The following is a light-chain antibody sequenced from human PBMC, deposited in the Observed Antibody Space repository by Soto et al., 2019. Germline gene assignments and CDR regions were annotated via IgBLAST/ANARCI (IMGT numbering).Light chain of an antibody. CDR2: DNN. J-gene: IGLJ2*01. V-gene: IGLV1-51*01. CDR3: GTWDYTLTAVV. Sequence: QSVLTQPPSVSATPGQHITISCSGSHSNIGNNFVSWYQHLPGTAPKLLIFDNNKRPSGIPDRFSGSKSGTSATLGITGLQTGDEGDYFCGTWDYTLTAVVFGGGTKLTV. CDR1: HSNIGNNF.